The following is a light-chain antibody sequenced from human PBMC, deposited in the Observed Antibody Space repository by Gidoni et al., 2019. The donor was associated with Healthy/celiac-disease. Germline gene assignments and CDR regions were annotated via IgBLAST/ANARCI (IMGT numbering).Light chain of an antibody. J-gene: IGKJ1*01. Sequence: IQMTLTPSSLSASVGDRVTITCRASQSISSYLNWYQQKPGKAPKLLIYAASTLPSGVPARFSGSGSGTDFTLTISSLQPEDFAIYYCQQSYSTPWTFGQGTKVEIK. V-gene: IGKV1-39*01. CDR3: QQSYSTPWT. CDR2: AAS. CDR1: QSISSY.